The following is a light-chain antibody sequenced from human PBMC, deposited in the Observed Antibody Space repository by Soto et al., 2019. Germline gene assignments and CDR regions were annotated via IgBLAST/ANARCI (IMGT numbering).Light chain of an antibody. J-gene: IGKJ5*01. V-gene: IGKV3D-20*02. CDR3: QQRSNWPPIT. CDR1: QSVSSSY. Sequence: EVVLKQSPGTLSLSPGERATLSCRASQSVSSSYLAWYQQKPGQAPRLLIYDASNRATGIPARFSGGGSGTDFTLTIDNLEPEDFAIYYCQQRSNWPPITFGQGTRLEI. CDR2: DAS.